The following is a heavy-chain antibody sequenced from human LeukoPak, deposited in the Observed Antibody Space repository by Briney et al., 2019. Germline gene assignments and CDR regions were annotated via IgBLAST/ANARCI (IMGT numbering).Heavy chain of an antibody. J-gene: IGHJ4*02. D-gene: IGHD5-12*01. CDR3: ATGGGVIVATDFDY. CDR2: ISGSGGST. Sequence: GGSLRLSCAASGFTVSSNYMSWVRQAPGKGLEWVSAISGSGGSTYYADSVKGRFTISRDNSKNTLYLQMNSLRAEDTAVYYCATGGGVIVATDFDYWGQGTLVTVSS. V-gene: IGHV3-23*01. CDR1: GFTVSSNY.